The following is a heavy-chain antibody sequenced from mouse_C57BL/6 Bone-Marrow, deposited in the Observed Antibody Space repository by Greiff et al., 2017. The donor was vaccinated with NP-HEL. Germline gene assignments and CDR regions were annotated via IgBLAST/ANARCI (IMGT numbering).Heavy chain of an antibody. J-gene: IGHJ2*01. CDR2: INPSSGYT. CDR3: ARTYDGYGYFDY. D-gene: IGHD2-3*01. Sequence: VQLQQSGADLARPGASVKMSCKASGYTFTSYTMHWVKQRPGQGLEWIGYINPSSGYTKYNQKFKDKATLTADKSSSTFYMQLSSLTSEDSAVYYCARTYDGYGYFDYWGQGTPLTVSS. V-gene: IGHV1-4*01. CDR1: GYTFTSYT.